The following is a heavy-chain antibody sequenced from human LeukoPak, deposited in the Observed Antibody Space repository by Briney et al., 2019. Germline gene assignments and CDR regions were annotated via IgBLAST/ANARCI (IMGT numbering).Heavy chain of an antibody. CDR2: IYWNDDK. D-gene: IGHD3-22*01. J-gene: IGHJ5*02. CDR1: GCSRSTSGGG. CDR3: AHLDYYDSSGYYSNLHNWFDP. Sequence: SGPTLVNPTQTLTLTCTFSGCSRSTSGGGVGWIRQPPGKALEWLALIYWNDDKRYSPSLKNRLTITKDPSKHQVVLTITNMDPVDTATYYCAHLDYYDSSGYYSNLHNWFDPWGQGTLVTVSS. V-gene: IGHV2-5*01.